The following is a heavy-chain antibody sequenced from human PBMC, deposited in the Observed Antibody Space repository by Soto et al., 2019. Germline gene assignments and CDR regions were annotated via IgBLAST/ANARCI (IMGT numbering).Heavy chain of an antibody. Sequence: ASVKVSCKVSGYTLTELSMHWVRQAPGKGLEWMGGFDPEDGETICAQKFQGRVTMTEDTSTDTAYMELSSLRSEDTAVYYCATAYCSSTSCYVSSLHWGQGTLVTVSS. V-gene: IGHV1-24*01. J-gene: IGHJ4*02. CDR3: ATAYCSSTSCYVSSLH. D-gene: IGHD2-2*01. CDR2: FDPEDGET. CDR1: GYTLTELS.